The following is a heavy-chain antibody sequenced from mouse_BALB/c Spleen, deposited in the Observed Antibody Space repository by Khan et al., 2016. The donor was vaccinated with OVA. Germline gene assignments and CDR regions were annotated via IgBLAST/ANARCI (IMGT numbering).Heavy chain of an antibody. CDR3: ARWRWRMPAMDY. J-gene: IGHJ4*01. CDR1: GFTFTKNG. CDR2: INTNTGDP. D-gene: IGHD1-1*02. Sequence: QIQLVQSGPDLKKPGETVKLSCTASGFTFTKNGMNWVKQAPGKGLKWMACINTNTGDPTYADEFKGRFAFSLETAASTAYLQINNLKYEDTGTFLCARWRWRMPAMDYWGQGTSVTVSS. V-gene: IGHV9-3*02.